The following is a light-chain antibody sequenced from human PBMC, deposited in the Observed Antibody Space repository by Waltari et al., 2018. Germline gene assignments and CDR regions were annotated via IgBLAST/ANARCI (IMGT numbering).Light chain of an antibody. CDR3: QKYGTLPAT. Sequence: EIVLTQSPGTLSLSPGERATLSCRASQSVSRTFAWYQQKPGQAPRLRIYDASTRATGIPDRFSGSGFGTDFSLTISRLEPEDFAVYYCQKYGTLPATFGQGTTVEIK. CDR1: QSVSRT. CDR2: DAS. J-gene: IGKJ1*01. V-gene: IGKV3-20*01.